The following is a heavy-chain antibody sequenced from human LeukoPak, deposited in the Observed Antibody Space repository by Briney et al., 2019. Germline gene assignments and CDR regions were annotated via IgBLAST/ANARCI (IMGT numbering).Heavy chain of an antibody. CDR1: GFTFSSYG. CDR2: ISYDGSNK. CDR3: ARDRLEQWLKYYFDY. D-gene: IGHD6-19*01. J-gene: IGHJ4*02. Sequence: GGSLRLSCAASGFTFSSYGMHWVRQAPGKGLEWVAVISYDGSNKYYADSVKGRFTISRDNSKNTLYLQMNSLRAEDTAVYYCARDRLEQWLKYYFDYWGQGTLVTVSS. V-gene: IGHV3-30*03.